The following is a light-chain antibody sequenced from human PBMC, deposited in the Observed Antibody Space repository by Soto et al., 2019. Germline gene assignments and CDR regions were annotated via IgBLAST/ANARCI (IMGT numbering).Light chain of an antibody. V-gene: IGLV1-47*01. J-gene: IGLJ7*01. CDR3: AACDDSLSGPV. CDR2: RNN. CDR1: SSNIGSNY. Sequence: QSVLTQPPSASGTPGLRVTISCSGSSSNIGSNYVYWYQQLPGTAPKLLIYRNNQRPSGVPDRFSGSKSGTSASLAISGLRSEDEADYYCAACDDSLSGPVFGGGTQLTVL.